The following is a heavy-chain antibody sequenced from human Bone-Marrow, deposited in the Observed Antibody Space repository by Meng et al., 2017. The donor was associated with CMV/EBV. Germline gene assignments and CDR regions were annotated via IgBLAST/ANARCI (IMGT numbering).Heavy chain of an antibody. CDR1: GFTFSSYS. D-gene: IGHD3-10*01. CDR3: ARDTDYGSGRGYYFDY. Sequence: GESLKISCAASGFTFSSYSMNWVRQAPGKGLEWVSSISSSSSYIYNADSVKGRFTISRDNAKNSLYLQMNSLRAEDTAVYYCARDTDYGSGRGYYFDYWGQGTRVTVSS. J-gene: IGHJ4*02. V-gene: IGHV3-21*01. CDR2: ISSSSSYI.